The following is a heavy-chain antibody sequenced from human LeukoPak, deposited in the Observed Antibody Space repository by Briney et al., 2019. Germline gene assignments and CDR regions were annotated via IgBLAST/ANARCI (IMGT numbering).Heavy chain of an antibody. CDR2: ISDEGSDK. J-gene: IGHJ3*02. V-gene: IGHV3-30*04. CDR3: ARDQGPSDSFDM. Sequence: QPGRSLRLSCAASAFIFKTYAMHWVRQAPGRRLEWLAVISDEGSDKYYAHSVTGRFSLSRDNTKTTLYLHMDSLRTDATAMYYCARDQGPSDSFDMWGQATLVIVSS. CDR1: AFIFKTYA.